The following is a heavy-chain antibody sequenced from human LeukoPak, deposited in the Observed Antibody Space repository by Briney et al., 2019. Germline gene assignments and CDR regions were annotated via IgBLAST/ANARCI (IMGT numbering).Heavy chain of an antibody. V-gene: IGHV1-69*13. D-gene: IGHD3-10*01. CDR3: ARVGGYGSGSWFMDV. J-gene: IGHJ6*03. CDR1: GGTFSSYA. CDR2: IIPIFGTA. Sequence: SVQVSCKASGGTFSSYAISWVRQAPGQGLEWMGGIIPIFGTANYAQKFQGRVTITADESTSTAYMELSSLRAEDTAVYYCARVGGYGSGSWFMDVWGKGTTVTISS.